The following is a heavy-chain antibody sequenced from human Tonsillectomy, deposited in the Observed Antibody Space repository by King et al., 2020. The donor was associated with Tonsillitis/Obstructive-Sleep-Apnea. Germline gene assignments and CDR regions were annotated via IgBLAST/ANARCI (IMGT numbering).Heavy chain of an antibody. CDR3: ASMYYDFWSGLDGLRGFDAYYFDY. D-gene: IGHD3-3*01. CDR2: IYYSGGT. J-gene: IGHJ4*02. Sequence: QLQESGPGLVKPSETLSLTCTVSGGSISSSSYYWGWIRQPPGKGLEWIGSIYYSGGTYYNPSLKSRVTISVDTSKNQFSLKLSSVTAADTAVYYCASMYYDFWSGLDGLRGFDAYYFDYWGQGTLVTVSS. CDR1: GGSISSSSYY. V-gene: IGHV4-39*01.